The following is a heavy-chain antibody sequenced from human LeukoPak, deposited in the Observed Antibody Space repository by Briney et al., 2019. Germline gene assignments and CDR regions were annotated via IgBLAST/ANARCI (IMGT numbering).Heavy chain of an antibody. CDR3: ARGYDSSGYYYAYYFDY. CDR2: ISYDGSNK. V-gene: IGHV3-30-3*01. Sequence: GRSLRLSCAASGFTFSGYAMHWVRQAPGKGLEWVAVISYDGSNKYYADSVKGRFTISRDNSKNTLYLQMNSLRAEDTAVYYCARGYDSSGYYYAYYFDYWGQGTLVTVSS. J-gene: IGHJ4*02. CDR1: GFTFSGYA. D-gene: IGHD3-22*01.